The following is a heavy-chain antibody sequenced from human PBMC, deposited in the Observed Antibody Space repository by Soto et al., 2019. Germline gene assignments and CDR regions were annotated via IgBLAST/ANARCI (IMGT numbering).Heavy chain of an antibody. CDR1: GYSCICYW. V-gene: IGHV5-51*01. D-gene: IGHD1-1*01. Sequence: GESLKMSGKASGYSCICYWMVWVSQMPGKGLEWMGIIYPGDSDTRYSPSFQGQVTISADKSISTAYLQWSSLKASDTAMFYFARLPRNNYYYYYGMDVWGQGTTVTVSS. J-gene: IGHJ6*02. CDR3: ARLPRNNYYYYYGMDV. CDR2: IYPGDSDT.